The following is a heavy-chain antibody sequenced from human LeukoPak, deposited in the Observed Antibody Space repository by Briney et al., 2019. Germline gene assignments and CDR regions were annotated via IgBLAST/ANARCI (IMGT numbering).Heavy chain of an antibody. Sequence: GGSLTLSCTASGFTFSNFAMHWGRHAPGTGLERVAVISYDGSRTDYTVSVNGRFTISRDNSKNTLYLQMNSLRTEDTAVYYCATDPLYSSSWYFRGYFDDWGQGTLVTVSS. V-gene: IGHV3-30*04. CDR3: ATDPLYSSSWYFRGYFDD. CDR2: ISYDGSRT. CDR1: GFTFSNFA. J-gene: IGHJ4*02. D-gene: IGHD6-13*01.